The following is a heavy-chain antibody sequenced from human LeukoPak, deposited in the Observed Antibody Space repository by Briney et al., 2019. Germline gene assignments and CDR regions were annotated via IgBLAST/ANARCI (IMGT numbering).Heavy chain of an antibody. J-gene: IGHJ4*02. CDR2: IYSGGST. CDR1: GFTVSSNY. D-gene: IGHD3/OR15-3a*01. CDR3: ARLGLRFFVY. Sequence: PGGSLRLSCAASGFTVSSNYVSCVRQAPGKGLEWVSVIYSGGSTYYADSVKGRFTISRDNSKNTPYLQMNSLRAEDTAVYYCARLGLRFFVYWGQGTLVTVSS. V-gene: IGHV3-53*01.